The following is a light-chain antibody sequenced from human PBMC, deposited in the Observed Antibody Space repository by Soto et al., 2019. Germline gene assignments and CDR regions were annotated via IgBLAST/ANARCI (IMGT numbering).Light chain of an antibody. J-gene: IGLJ1*01. CDR1: SSDVGGYNY. V-gene: IGLV2-14*01. CDR3: NSYTTRYTFV. CDR2: EVN. Sequence: HSALTQPASVSGSPGQSITISCTGTSSDVGGYNYVSWYQHHPGNAPKLIIYEVNKRPSEISNRFSGSKSGNTASLTISGLQPEDKADYYCNSYTTRYTFVLGSGTKLTVL.